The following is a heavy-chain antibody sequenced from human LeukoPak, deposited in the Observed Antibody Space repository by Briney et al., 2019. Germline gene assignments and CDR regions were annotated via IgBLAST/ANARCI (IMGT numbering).Heavy chain of an antibody. CDR3: ARDGPHYYDSSAYFDY. CDR2: ISAYNGNT. J-gene: IGHJ4*02. V-gene: IGHV1-18*01. CDR1: GYTFTSYG. D-gene: IGHD3-22*01. Sequence: ASVKVSCKASGYTFTSYGISWVRQAPGQGLEWMGWISAYNGNTNYAQKLQGRVTMTTDTSTSTAYTELRSLRSDDTAVYYCARDGPHYYDSSAYFDYWGQGTLVTVSS.